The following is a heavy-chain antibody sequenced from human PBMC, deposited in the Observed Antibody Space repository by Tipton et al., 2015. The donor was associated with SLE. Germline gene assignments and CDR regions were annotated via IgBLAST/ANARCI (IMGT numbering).Heavy chain of an antibody. CDR3: ARGWAVAGPLAFDY. CDR1: GGSFSGYY. D-gene: IGHD6-19*01. Sequence: LRLSCAVYGGSFSGYYWTWIRQPPGKGLEWIGEINHSGSTNYNPSLKSRVTISVDTSKKEFSLNQTSVTAADTAVYYCARGWAVAGPLAFDYWGQGFLVTVSS. V-gene: IGHV4-34*01. J-gene: IGHJ4*02. CDR2: INHSGST.